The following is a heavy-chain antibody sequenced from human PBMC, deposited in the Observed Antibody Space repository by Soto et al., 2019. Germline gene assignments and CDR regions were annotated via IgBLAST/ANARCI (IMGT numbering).Heavy chain of an antibody. V-gene: IGHV4-59*12. CDR3: ARTTYGGDAFEI. J-gene: IGHJ3*02. CDR2: IYYSGAT. CDR1: GDSISSYY. Sequence: QVHLQESGPGLVKASETLSLTCTVSGDSISSYYWSWIRQPPGKRLEWIGYIYYSGATYYNPSLQSRVTISVDRAKNQFSLKLTSVTAADTAMYFCARTTYGGDAFEIWGQGTTVTVSS. D-gene: IGHD4-17*01.